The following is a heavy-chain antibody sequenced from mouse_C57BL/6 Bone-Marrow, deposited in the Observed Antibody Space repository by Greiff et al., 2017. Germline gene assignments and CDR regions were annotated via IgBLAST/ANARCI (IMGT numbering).Heavy chain of an antibody. CDR2: IDPETGGT. CDR3: TRSILVFDY. D-gene: IGHD1-1*02. J-gene: IGHJ2*01. Sequence: VQLQQSGAELVRPGASVTLSCKASGYTFTDYEMHWVKQTPVHGLEWIGAIDPETGGTAYNQKFKGQAILTADKSASTSDMELRSLTSEDSAVYYCTRSILVFDYWGQGTTLTVSS. CDR1: GYTFTDYE. V-gene: IGHV1-15*01.